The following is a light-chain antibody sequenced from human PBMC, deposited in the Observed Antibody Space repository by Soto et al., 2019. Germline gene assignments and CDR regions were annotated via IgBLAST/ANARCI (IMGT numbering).Light chain of an antibody. V-gene: IGKV3-20*01. CDR2: GAS. CDR1: QSVSSNS. J-gene: IGKJ1*01. Sequence: EIVLTQSPGTLSLSPGEKTTLSCRASQSVSSNSLAWYLQKPGQAPRLLIYGASSRATGIPDRFSGSGSGTDFTLTFSRLEPEDFAMYFCQQYGSSPRTFGQGTKVDIK. CDR3: QQYGSSPRT.